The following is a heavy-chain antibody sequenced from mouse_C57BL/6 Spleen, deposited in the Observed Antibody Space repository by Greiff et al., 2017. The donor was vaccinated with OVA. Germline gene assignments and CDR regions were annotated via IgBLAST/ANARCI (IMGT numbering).Heavy chain of an antibody. V-gene: IGHV1-9*01. J-gene: IGHJ4*01. CDR3: ARKGNYGSIPYYDAMDY. CDR1: GYTFTGYW. CDR2: ILPGSGST. Sequence: VQLQQSGAELLKPGASVKLSCKATGYTFTGYWIEWVKQRPGHGLEWIGEILPGSGSTNYNEKFKGKATFTADTSSNAAYMQLSSLTTEDSSIYYCARKGNYGSIPYYDAMDYWGQGTSVTVSS. D-gene: IGHD1-1*01.